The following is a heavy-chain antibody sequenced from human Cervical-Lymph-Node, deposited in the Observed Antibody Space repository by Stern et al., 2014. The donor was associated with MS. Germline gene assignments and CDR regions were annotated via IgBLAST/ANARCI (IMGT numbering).Heavy chain of an antibody. CDR3: SSDVGNYYYAKDV. J-gene: IGHJ6*02. Sequence: EVQLEEPGGGLIQPGGSLRLSCAASGFTVSTNHVTCVRQAPGKGLECVSVIYSGGGTYYADSVKGRFTISRDNSKNAVYLQMNSLRAEDTAVYYCSSDVGNYYYAKDVWGQGTTVTVSS. CDR1: GFTVSTNH. CDR2: IYSGGGT. V-gene: IGHV3-53*01.